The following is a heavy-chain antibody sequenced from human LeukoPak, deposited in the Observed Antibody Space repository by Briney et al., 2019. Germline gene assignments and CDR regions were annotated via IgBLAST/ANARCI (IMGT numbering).Heavy chain of an antibody. CDR1: GFTFSSYA. CDR3: ANHKTLNGDYGLDY. J-gene: IGHJ4*02. Sequence: GGSLRLSCAASGFTFSSYAMSWVRQAPGKGLEWVSGISGSGGSTYYADSVKGRFTISRDNSKNTLSLQMNSLRAEDTAVYYCANHKTLNGDYGLDYWGQGSLVTVSS. V-gene: IGHV3-23*01. CDR2: ISGSGGST. D-gene: IGHD4-17*01.